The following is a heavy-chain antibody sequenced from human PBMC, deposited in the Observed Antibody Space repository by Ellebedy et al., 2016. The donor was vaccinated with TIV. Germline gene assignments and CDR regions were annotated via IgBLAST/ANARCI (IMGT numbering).Heavy chain of an antibody. V-gene: IGHV5-10-1*01. D-gene: IGHD5-18*01. J-gene: IGHJ4*02. CDR2: IDPSDSYT. CDR3: ARIGDTAMVRAFDY. CDR1: GYSFTSYW. Sequence: GESLKISCKGSGYSFTSYWIGWVRQMPGKGLEWMGRIDPSDSYTNYSPSFQGHVTISTDKSISTAYLQWSSLKASDTAMYYCARIGDTAMVRAFDYWGQGTLVTVSS.